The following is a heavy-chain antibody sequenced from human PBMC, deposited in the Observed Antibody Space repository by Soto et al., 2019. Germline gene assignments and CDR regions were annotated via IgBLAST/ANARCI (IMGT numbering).Heavy chain of an antibody. CDR2: IHSSGDTM. Sequence: QVQLVESGGALVKPGGSLRLSCAASGFTFSDFYMSWIRQAPGKGLEWVSYIHSSGDTMYYADSVKGRFTISRDNAKNSLYLQMNSLRAEDTDVYCCARDRGYGGDYFDYWGQGTLVTVSS. CDR1: GFTFSDFY. CDR3: ARDRGYGGDYFDY. D-gene: IGHD3-10*01. V-gene: IGHV3-11*01. J-gene: IGHJ4*02.